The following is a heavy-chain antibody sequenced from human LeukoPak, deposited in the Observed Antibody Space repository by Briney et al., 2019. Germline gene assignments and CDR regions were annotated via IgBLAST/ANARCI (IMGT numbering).Heavy chain of an antibody. CDR2: INPNSGGT. J-gene: IGHJ4*02. V-gene: IGHV1-2*02. D-gene: IGHD3-3*01. CDR3: AKTYYDFWSGFTQMYYFDY. Sequence: ASVKVPCKASGYTFTGYYMHWVRQAPGQGLEWMGWINPNSGGTNYAQKFQGRVTMTRDTSISTAYMELSRLRSDDTAVYYCAKTYYDFWSGFTQMYYFDYWGQGTLVTVSS. CDR1: GYTFTGYY.